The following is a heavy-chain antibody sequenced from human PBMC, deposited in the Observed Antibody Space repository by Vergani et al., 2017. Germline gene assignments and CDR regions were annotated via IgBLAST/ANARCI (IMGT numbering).Heavy chain of an antibody. CDR1: GGSITSGRFY. Sequence: QVQLHESGPGLVKPSQTLSLTCTVSGGSITSGRFYWSWIRQPAGKGLEWIGRIHSSWTTNYNPSLKSRVTLSVDTSKNQLSLRMTSVTAADTAVYYCARDSWTSELRGVYWFDTWGQGTLVSVSS. V-gene: IGHV4-61*02. CDR3: ARDSWTSELRGVYWFDT. CDR2: IHSSWTT. J-gene: IGHJ5*02. D-gene: IGHD3-10*01.